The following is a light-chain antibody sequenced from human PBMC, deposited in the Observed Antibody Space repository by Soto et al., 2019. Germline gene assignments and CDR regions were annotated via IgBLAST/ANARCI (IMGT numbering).Light chain of an antibody. Sequence: QSVLTQPPSASGTPGQRVTISCSGSSSNIGSNPVNWYQQLPGTAPKLLIYNNSQRPSGVPDRFSGSKSGTSASLASSGLQSEDEADYYCAAWDDSLNGYVFGTGTKPTVL. CDR1: SSNIGSNP. J-gene: IGLJ1*01. CDR3: AAWDDSLNGYV. CDR2: NNS. V-gene: IGLV1-44*01.